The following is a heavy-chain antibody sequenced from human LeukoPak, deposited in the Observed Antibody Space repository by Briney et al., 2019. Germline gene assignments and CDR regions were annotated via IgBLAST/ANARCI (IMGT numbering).Heavy chain of an antibody. Sequence: GRSLRLSCAASGFTFSSYAMHWVRQAPGKGLEWVAVISYDGSNKYYADSVKGRFTISRDNSKNTLYLQMNSLRAEDTAVYYCARAEMNYDILTGYYPVGYFDYWGQGTLVTVSS. CDR1: GFTFSSYA. V-gene: IGHV3-30*04. J-gene: IGHJ4*02. CDR3: ARAEMNYDILTGYYPVGYFDY. CDR2: ISYDGSNK. D-gene: IGHD3-9*01.